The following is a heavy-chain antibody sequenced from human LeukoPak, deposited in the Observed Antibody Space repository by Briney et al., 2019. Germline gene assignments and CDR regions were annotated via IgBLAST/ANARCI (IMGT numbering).Heavy chain of an antibody. CDR3: TTKVTRGNSGDDYDD. CDR2: ISFDGNDK. CDR1: GVTFRSYG. D-gene: IGHD5-12*01. J-gene: IGHJ4*02. Sequence: GGSLRLSCAVSGVTFRSYGMRSVRQAPGKGLEWVALISFDGNDKLYGDSVRGRFTISRDDSKSTLYLQMNSLRAEDTAVYYCTTKVTRGNSGDDYDDWGQGTLVTVSS. V-gene: IGHV3-30*03.